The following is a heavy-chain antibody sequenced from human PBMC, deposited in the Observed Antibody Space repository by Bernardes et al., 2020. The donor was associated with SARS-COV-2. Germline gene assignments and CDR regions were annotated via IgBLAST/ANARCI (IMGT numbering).Heavy chain of an antibody. Sequence: AGVKVSCKASGYTFTSHEINWVRQAPGQGLEWLGWMNPDSGHTGSPQNFRGRITMTGDTSITTAYMELSSLGPEDTAVYYCARVSSYDSVIYFYDLDFWGQGTLVTVSS. V-gene: IGHV1-8*01. CDR2: MNPDSGHT. D-gene: IGHD3-22*01. CDR3: ARVSSYDSVIYFYDLDF. J-gene: IGHJ4*02. CDR1: GYTFTSHE.